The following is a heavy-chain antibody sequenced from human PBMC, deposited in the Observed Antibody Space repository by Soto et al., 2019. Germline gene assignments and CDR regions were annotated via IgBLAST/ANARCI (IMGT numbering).Heavy chain of an antibody. CDR2: IIPIFGTA. D-gene: IGHD2-2*01. V-gene: IGHV1-69*13. J-gene: IGHJ6*02. Sequence: SVKVSCKASEGTFSSYAISWVRQAPGQGLEWMGGIIPIFGTANYAQKFQGRVTITADESTSTAYMELSSLRSEDTAVYYCARDRILIVVVPAAPAGYYYYGMDVWGQGTTVTVSS. CDR1: EGTFSSYA. CDR3: ARDRILIVVVPAAPAGYYYYGMDV.